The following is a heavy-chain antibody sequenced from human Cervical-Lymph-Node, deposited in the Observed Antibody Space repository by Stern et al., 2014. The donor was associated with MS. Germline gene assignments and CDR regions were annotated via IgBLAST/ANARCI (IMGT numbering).Heavy chain of an antibody. V-gene: IGHV1-18*01. CDR2: FSASKGDT. CDR1: GYTFSDYG. D-gene: IGHD2-21*02. CDR3: ARGGRHRSTVVTPGDF. J-gene: IGHJ4*02. Sequence: VQLVESGAEVKKPGASVKVSCKASGYTFSDYGITWVRQAPGQGLEWMGWFSASKGDTNYAQLFRGRVTMTTDTSTSTAYMELRSLRSDDTAVYYCARGGRHRSTVVTPGDFWGQGTLVIVSS.